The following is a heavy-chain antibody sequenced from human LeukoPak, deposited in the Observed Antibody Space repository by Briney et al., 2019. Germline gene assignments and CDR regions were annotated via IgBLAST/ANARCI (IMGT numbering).Heavy chain of an antibody. CDR3: TREVAY. Sequence: GGSLRLSCAASGFTFGTYMMNWVRQAPGKGLDWLSYISGDSTTIYYADSVKGRFTISRDNAQNLLYLQMNGLRAEDTAVYYCTREVAYWGQGALVTVSS. D-gene: IGHD5-12*01. CDR2: ISGDSTTI. CDR1: GFTFGTYM. V-gene: IGHV3-48*01. J-gene: IGHJ4*02.